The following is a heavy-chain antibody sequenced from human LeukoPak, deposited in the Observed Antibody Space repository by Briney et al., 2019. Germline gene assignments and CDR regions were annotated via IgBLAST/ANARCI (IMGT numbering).Heavy chain of an antibody. Sequence: GGSLRLSCAASGFTFSSYEMNWVRQAPGKGLEWVSYISSSGGSIYYADSVKGRFTISRDNAKNSLYLQMNSLRAEDTAVYYCARDGSGWFDYWGQGTLVTVSS. V-gene: IGHV3-48*03. D-gene: IGHD6-19*01. J-gene: IGHJ4*02. CDR3: ARDGSGWFDY. CDR2: ISSSGGSI. CDR1: GFTFSSYE.